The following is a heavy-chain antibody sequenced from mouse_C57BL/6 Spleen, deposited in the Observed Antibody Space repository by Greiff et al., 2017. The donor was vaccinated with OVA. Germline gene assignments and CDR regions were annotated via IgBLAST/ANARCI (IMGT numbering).Heavy chain of an antibody. D-gene: IGHD2-1*01. CDR3: TREGDGTGGFDY. CDR2: IDPETGGT. CDR1: GYTFTDYE. Sequence: VQRVESGAELVRPGASVTLSCKASGYTFTDYEMHWVKQTPVHGLEWIGAIDPETGGTAYNQKFKGKAILTADKSSSTAYMELRSLTSEDSAVYYCTREGDGTGGFDYWGQGTTLTVSS. J-gene: IGHJ2*01. V-gene: IGHV1-15*01.